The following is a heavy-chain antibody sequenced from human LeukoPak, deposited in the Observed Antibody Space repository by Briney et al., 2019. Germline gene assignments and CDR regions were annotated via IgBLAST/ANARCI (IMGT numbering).Heavy chain of an antibody. CDR1: GGSFSGYY. D-gene: IGHD2-21*01. Sequence: KASETLSLTCAVYGGSFSGYYWSWIRQPPGKGLEWIGEINHSGSTNYNPSLKSRVTISVDTSKNQFSLKLSSVTAADTAVYYCARPRPKIGLPRGGTNWFDPWGQGTLVTVSS. CDR2: INHSGST. V-gene: IGHV4-34*01. CDR3: ARPRPKIGLPRGGTNWFDP. J-gene: IGHJ5*02.